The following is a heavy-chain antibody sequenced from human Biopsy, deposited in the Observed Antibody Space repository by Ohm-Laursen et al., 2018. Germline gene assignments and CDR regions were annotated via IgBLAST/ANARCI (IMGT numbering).Heavy chain of an antibody. CDR1: GYTFTTYD. CDR3: ATKLTGYFHH. Sequence: ASVKVSCKASGYTFTTYDINWVRQATGQGLEWMGWMNPNTGNTGFAQKFQGRITMTRNTSISTAYMELRSLRSDDTAVYYCATKLTGYFHHWGQGTLVIVSS. D-gene: IGHD3-9*01. J-gene: IGHJ1*01. CDR2: MNPNTGNT. V-gene: IGHV1-8*01.